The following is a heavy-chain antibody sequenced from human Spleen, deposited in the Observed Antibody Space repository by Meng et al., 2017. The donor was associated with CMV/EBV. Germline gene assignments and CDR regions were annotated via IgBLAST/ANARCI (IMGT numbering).Heavy chain of an antibody. V-gene: IGHV4-39*01. CDR3: ARQIATASFWQDC. CDR1: GGSISSSSYY. D-gene: IGHD6-13*01. Sequence: SETLSLTCTVSGGSISSSSYYWGWIRQSPGKGLEWIGSIYYSGNTDYNPSLKSRVTISVHTSKTQFSLRLNSVTAADTAVYYCARQIATASFWQDCWGQGALVTVSS. CDR2: IYYSGNT. J-gene: IGHJ4*02.